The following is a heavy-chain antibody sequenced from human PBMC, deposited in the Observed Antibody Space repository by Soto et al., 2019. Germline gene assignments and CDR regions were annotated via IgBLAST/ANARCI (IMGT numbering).Heavy chain of an antibody. CDR1: GGSINSYS. D-gene: IGHD3-9*01. CDR2: IHYGGTA. V-gene: IGHV4-59*12. Sequence: SETLSLTCTVSGGSINSYSWSWIRQPPGRGLEWIGNIHYGGTAGYNPSLKSRATISVDTSKNQFSPKKSSVTAADTAVYYCGRDGYTYYDILTGYSPPYYFYCWGQETLVTVSS. J-gene: IGHJ4*02. CDR3: GRDGYTYYDILTGYSPPYYFYC.